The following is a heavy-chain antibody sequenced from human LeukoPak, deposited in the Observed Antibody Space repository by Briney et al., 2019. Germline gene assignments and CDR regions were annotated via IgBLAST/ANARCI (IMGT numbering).Heavy chain of an antibody. J-gene: IGHJ4*02. CDR1: GGSISSGSYY. V-gene: IGHV4-61*02. Sequence: SETLSLTCTVSGGSISSGSYYWSWIRQPAGKGLEWIGRIYTSGSTNYNPSLKRRVTISVDTSKNQFSLKLSSVTAADTAVYYCARDVDYWGQGTLVTVSS. CDR3: ARDVDY. CDR2: IYTSGST.